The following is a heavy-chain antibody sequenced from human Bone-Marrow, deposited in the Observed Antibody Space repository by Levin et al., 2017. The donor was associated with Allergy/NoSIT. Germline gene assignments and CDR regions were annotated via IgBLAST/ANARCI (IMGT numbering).Heavy chain of an antibody. D-gene: IGHD3-10*01. V-gene: IGHV1-2*02. CDR2: VNTKSGDT. CDR1: GYTFTEYY. Sequence: GASVKVSCQASGYTFTEYYIHWVRQAPGQGLEWMGYVNTKSGDTHYSEKFRGRVGMTRDTSINTAYMELTRLRSDDTAVYSCAKSSTGKWGQGTMVTVSS. J-gene: IGHJ3*01. CDR3: AKSSTGK.